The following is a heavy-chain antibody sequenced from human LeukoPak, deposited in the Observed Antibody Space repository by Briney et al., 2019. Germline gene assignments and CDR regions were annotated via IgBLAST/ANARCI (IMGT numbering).Heavy chain of an antibody. J-gene: IGHJ4*02. CDR1: GFTFSIYT. D-gene: IGHD3-10*01. V-gene: IGHV3-30*03. CDR2: TSYDESNK. CDR3: ARDWGVDS. Sequence: GRSLRLSCAASGFTFSIYTMVWVRQPPGKGLERVAVTSYDESNKYYVDSVKGRFTISRDNSNNILYLQMNSLRPEDTAVYYCARDWGVDSWGQGTLVTVSS.